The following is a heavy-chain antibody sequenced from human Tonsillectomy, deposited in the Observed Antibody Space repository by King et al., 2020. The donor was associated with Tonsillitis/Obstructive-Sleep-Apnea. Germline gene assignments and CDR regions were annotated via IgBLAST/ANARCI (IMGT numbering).Heavy chain of an antibody. CDR2: IYPVDSDT. CDR1: GYRFTSYW. CDR3: ARHASGSYYLPLDL. Sequence: EKQLVQSGAEVKKPGESLKISCKGSGYRFTSYWIGWVRQMPGKGLEWMGIIYPVDSDTRYSPSFQGHVTISADKSINTAFLQWSSLKASDTAIYYCARHASGSYYLPLDLWGRGTLVTVSS. J-gene: IGHJ2*01. V-gene: IGHV5-51*01. D-gene: IGHD3-10*01.